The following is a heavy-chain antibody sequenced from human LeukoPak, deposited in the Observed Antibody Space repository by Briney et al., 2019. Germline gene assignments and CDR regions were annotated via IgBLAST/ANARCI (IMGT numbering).Heavy chain of an antibody. CDR1: GFTFSSYA. CDR2: ISGSGGST. J-gene: IGHJ6*02. Sequence: GGSLRLSCAASGFTFSSYAMSWVRQAPGKGLEWVSAISGSGGSTYYADSVKGRFTISRDNSRNTLYLQMNSLRAEDTAVYYCAKGAVSGNYYYYGMDVWGQGTTVTVSS. CDR3: AKGAVSGNYYYYGMDV. D-gene: IGHD6-19*01. V-gene: IGHV3-23*01.